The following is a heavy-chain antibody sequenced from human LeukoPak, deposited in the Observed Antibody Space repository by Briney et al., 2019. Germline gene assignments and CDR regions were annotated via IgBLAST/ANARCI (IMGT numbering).Heavy chain of an antibody. J-gene: IGHJ4*02. D-gene: IGHD6-6*01. V-gene: IGHV1-46*03. Sequence: EASVKVSCKASAYIFTTYYIYWVRQAPGQGLEWMGIINPSGGRTNYAQKFQGRLTMTRDMSTSTVYMELSSLRSEDTAVYYCTSLYSSSDYWGQGTLVTVSS. CDR2: INPSGGRT. CDR3: TSLYSSSDY. CDR1: AYIFTTYY.